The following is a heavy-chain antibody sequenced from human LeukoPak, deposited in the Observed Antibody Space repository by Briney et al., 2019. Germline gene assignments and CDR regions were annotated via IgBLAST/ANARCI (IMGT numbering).Heavy chain of an antibody. Sequence: GSSVKVSCKASGGTFSSYAISWVRQAPRQGLERMGGIIPIFGTANYAQKFQGRVTITADESTSTAYMELSSLRSEDTAVYYCARLERLSYYYYMDVWGKGTTVTVSS. CDR1: GGTFSSYA. V-gene: IGHV1-69*01. D-gene: IGHD1-1*01. CDR3: ARLERLSYYYYMDV. CDR2: IIPIFGTA. J-gene: IGHJ6*03.